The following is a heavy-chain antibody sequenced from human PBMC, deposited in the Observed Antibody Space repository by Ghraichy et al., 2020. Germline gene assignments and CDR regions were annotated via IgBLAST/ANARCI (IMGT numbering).Heavy chain of an antibody. CDR1: GGSISTFHW. Sequence: SETLSLTCAVSGGSISTFHWWSWVRQPPGKGLEWIGEISLRGNINYNPSLKSRATISLDQSKNQFSLKLNSVTAADTALYLCATQTFSYAWHYWGQGTLVTVSS. CDR2: ISLRGNI. CDR3: ATQTFSYAWHY. D-gene: IGHD2-2*01. V-gene: IGHV4-4*02. J-gene: IGHJ4*02.